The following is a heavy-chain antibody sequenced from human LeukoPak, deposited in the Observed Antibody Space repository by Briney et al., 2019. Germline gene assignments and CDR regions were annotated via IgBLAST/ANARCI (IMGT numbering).Heavy chain of an antibody. V-gene: IGHV3-48*02. CDR3: ARVTVTTNDY. D-gene: IGHD4-17*01. CDR1: GFTLSSYS. J-gene: IGHJ4*02. CDR2: ISSSSTTI. Sequence: GGSLRLSCAASGFTLSSYSMNWVSQAPGKGLEWVSYISSSSTTIYYADSVKGRFTISRDNARNSLYLQMNSLRDEDTAVYYCARVTVTTNDYWGQGTLVTVSS.